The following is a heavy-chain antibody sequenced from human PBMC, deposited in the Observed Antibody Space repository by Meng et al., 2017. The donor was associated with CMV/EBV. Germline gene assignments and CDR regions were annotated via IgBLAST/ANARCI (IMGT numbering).Heavy chain of an antibody. CDR2: INHSGST. V-gene: IGHV4-34*01. J-gene: IGHJ4*02. CDR1: GGCFSGYY. CDR3: ARVWDSGWDY. D-gene: IGHD3-22*01. Sequence: QVKLRQWGAGLLTPSETLSLTCRGDGGCFSGYYWSWIRQPPGKGLEWIGEINHSGSTNCNPSLKSRVTISVDTSKNQFSLKLSSVTAADTAVYYCARVWDSGWDYWGQGTLVTVSS.